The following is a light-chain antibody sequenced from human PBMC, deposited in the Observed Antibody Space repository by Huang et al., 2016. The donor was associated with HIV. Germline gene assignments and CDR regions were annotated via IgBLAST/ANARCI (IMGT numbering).Light chain of an antibody. CDR1: QSVGNF. CDR3: QQRSNWPLT. J-gene: IGKJ4*01. Sequence: EIVLTQSPATLSLYPGERGNLVCRANQSVGNFFAGFQQKPGQAPRLLINDASNRATGIPARFSGSGSGTDFTLTISSLEPEDFAVYYCQQRSNWPLTFGGGTKVEIK. V-gene: IGKV3-11*01. CDR2: DAS.